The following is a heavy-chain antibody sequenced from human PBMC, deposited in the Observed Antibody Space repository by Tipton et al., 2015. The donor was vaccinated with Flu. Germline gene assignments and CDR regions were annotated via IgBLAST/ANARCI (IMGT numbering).Heavy chain of an antibody. Sequence: VQLVQSGGGLVQPGGSLRLSCAASGFTFSSVWVNWVRQAPGKGLEWVANINQDGSAKYYVDSVKGRFTISRDNAKNSLFLQMNSLRAEDTAIYYCASEFISGHWGQGTLVTVSP. CDR3: ASEFISGH. J-gene: IGHJ4*02. CDR2: INQDGSAK. V-gene: IGHV3-7*01. D-gene: IGHD5-12*01. CDR1: GFTFSSVW.